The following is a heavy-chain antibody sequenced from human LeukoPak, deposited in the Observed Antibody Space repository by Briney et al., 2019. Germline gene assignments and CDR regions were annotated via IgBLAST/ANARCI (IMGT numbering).Heavy chain of an antibody. V-gene: IGHV1-8*01. CDR1: GYTFTSYD. J-gene: IGHJ3*02. Sequence: ASVKVSCKASGYTFTSYDINWVRQATGQGLEWMGWMNPNSANTGYAQKFQGRVTMTRNTSISTAYMELSSLRSEDTAVYYCATSYYYDSSGYYWGYPSDAFDIWGQGTMVTISS. CDR3: ATSYYYDSSGYYWGYPSDAFDI. CDR2: MNPNSANT. D-gene: IGHD3-22*01.